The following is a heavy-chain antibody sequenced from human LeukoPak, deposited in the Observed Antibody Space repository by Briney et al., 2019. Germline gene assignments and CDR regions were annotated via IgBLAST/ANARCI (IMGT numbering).Heavy chain of an antibody. D-gene: IGHD6-19*01. CDR1: GGSISSYY. J-gene: IGHJ4*02. Sequence: SETLSLTCTVSGGSISSYYWSWIRQPPGKGLEWIGYIYYSGSTNYNPSLESRVTISVDTSKNQFSLKLSSVTAADTAVYYCARLPLKAVTTEHYFDYWGQGTLVTVSS. V-gene: IGHV4-59*08. CDR3: ARLPLKAVTTEHYFDY. CDR2: IYYSGST.